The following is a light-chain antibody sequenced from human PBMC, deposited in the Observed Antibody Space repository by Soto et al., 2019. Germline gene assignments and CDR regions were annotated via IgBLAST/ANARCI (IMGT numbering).Light chain of an antibody. Sequence: DTQMTQSPSSLSSSVGDRVTITCRASQSISSYLNWYQQKPWNAPKLLIYAASSLQSGVPSRVSGSGSGTQFTIPITSLQHAHVAPYYCQPSYSTRWTFGQGTKVEIK. CDR3: QPSYSTRWT. J-gene: IGKJ1*01. CDR2: AAS. V-gene: IGKV1-39*01. CDR1: QSISSY.